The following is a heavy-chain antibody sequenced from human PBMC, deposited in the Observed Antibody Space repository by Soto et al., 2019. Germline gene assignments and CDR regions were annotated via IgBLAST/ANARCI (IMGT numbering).Heavy chain of an antibody. CDR2: IYHSGGT. J-gene: IGHJ4*02. V-gene: IGHV4-4*02. D-gene: IGHD5-18*01. CDR1: GGSISSSNW. Sequence: QVQLQESGPGLVKPSGTLSLTCAVSGGSISSSNWWSWVRQPPGKGLEWIGEIYHSGGTNYNPSLKSRVTITVDKSKNQCPLKLSSVAAADTAVYYCARGRGYSYGSLDYWGQGTLVTVSS. CDR3: ARGRGYSYGSLDY.